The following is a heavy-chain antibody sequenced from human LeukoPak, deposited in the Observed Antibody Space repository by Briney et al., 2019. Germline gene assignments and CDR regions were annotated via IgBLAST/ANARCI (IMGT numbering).Heavy chain of an antibody. CDR1: GFIFSDYY. Sequence: GGSLRLSCGASGFIFSDYYMSWIRQAPGKGLEWISYISSSGTPKYYADSVKGRFTISRDNAKKSLFLQMNSLRDEDTAVYYCARDDGHHWFDFWGQGTLVTVSS. D-gene: IGHD1-1*01. CDR2: ISSSGTPK. J-gene: IGHJ4*02. CDR3: ARDDGHHWFDF. V-gene: IGHV3-11*01.